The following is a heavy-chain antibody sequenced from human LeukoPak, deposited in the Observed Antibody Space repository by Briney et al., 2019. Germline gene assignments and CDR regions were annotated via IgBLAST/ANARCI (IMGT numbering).Heavy chain of an antibody. D-gene: IGHD5/OR15-5a*01. J-gene: IGHJ6*02. V-gene: IGHV3-74*01. CDR3: ARDVSYGMDV. CDR2: IKHDGSST. CDR1: GFTFSSYW. Sequence: GGSLRLSCAASGFTFSSYWMHWVRQAPGEGLVWVSRIKHDGSSTDYADSVKGRFTISRDNTKNTLYLQMNSLRADDTAVYYCARDVSYGMDVWGRGTTVTVSS.